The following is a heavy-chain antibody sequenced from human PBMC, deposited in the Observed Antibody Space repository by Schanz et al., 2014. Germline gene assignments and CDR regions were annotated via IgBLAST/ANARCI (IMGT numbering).Heavy chain of an antibody. CDR3: ARDRRFFDRDDLYYFDS. Sequence: QIQLVQSGPEVKKPGATVQVSCKASGYIFINSGISWVRQAPGQGLEWMGWISAYNGNTKYPQKLQGRVTMTTDTSTSTAYMALTDLRSDDTAVYYCARDRRFFDRDDLYYFDSWGQGTLVTVSS. CDR1: GYIFINSG. D-gene: IGHD3-3*01. CDR2: ISAYNGNT. J-gene: IGHJ4*02. V-gene: IGHV1-18*01.